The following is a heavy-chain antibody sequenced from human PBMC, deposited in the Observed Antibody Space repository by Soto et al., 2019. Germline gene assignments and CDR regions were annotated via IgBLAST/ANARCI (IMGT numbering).Heavy chain of an antibody. CDR3: ARVLRGQRLDPYAAFDI. Sequence: QVQLQESGPGLVKPSGTLSLTCAVSGGSISSSNWWSWVRQPPGKGLEWIGEIYHSGITNYKPSLKSRVTISVDKSMSQFALKRRSVTAADAAVDYCARVLRGQRLDPYAAFDIWGKGTMVTVSS. CDR1: GGSISSSNW. CDR2: IYHSGIT. J-gene: IGHJ3*02. V-gene: IGHV4-4*02. D-gene: IGHD6-25*01.